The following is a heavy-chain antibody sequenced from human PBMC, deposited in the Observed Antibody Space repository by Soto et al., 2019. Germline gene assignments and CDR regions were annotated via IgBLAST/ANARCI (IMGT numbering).Heavy chain of an antibody. CDR2: IYYSGST. V-gene: IGHV4-30-4*01. CDR3: ARGYYDSSGVGDRPFDY. D-gene: IGHD3-22*01. CDR1: GGSISSGDYY. J-gene: IGHJ4*02. Sequence: QVQLQESGPGLVKPSQTLSLTCTVSGGSISSGDYYWSWILQPPGKGLEWIGYIYYSGSTYYNPSLKSRVNIPVDTSKNQVSLKLSSVTAADTAVYYCARGYYDSSGVGDRPFDYWGQGTLVTVSS.